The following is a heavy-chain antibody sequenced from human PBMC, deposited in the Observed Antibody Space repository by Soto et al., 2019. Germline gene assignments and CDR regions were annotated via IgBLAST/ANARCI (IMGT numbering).Heavy chain of an antibody. CDR2: ISYDGSNK. V-gene: IGHV3-30-3*01. D-gene: IGHD5-12*01. J-gene: IGHJ6*02. CDR1: GFTFSSYA. CDR3: AREAGGSSYYYGMDV. Sequence: QVQLVESGGGVVQPGRSLRLSCAASGFTFSSYAMHWVRQAPGKGLEWVAVISYDGSNKYYADSVKGRFTISRDNSKNTLYLQMNSLRAEDTAVYYCAREAGGSSYYYGMDVWGQGTTVTVSS.